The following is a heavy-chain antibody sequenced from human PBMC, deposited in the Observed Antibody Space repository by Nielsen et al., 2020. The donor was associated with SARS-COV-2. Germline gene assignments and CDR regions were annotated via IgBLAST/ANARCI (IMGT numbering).Heavy chain of an antibody. CDR2: ISYEGSKQ. Sequence: GGSLRLSCAASGFSFNNHGMHWVRQAPGKGLEWVAYISYEGSKQYYADSVKGRFTISRDFSKSTLYLQMNSLRAEDTAVYYCARDLGWGAVAGAGDYFDYWGQGTLVTVSS. V-gene: IGHV3-30*03. J-gene: IGHJ4*02. CDR1: GFSFNNHG. CDR3: ARDLGWGAVAGAGDYFDY. D-gene: IGHD6-19*01.